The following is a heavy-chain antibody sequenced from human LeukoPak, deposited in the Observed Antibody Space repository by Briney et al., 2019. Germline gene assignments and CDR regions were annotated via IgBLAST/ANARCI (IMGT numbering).Heavy chain of an antibody. CDR3: ARQLSDGSGSPDYYYYYMDV. CDR1: GGSISSSSYY. D-gene: IGHD3-10*01. CDR2: IYYSGST. J-gene: IGHJ6*03. V-gene: IGHV4-39*01. Sequence: SETLSLTCTVSGGSISSSSYYWGWIRQPPGKGLEWIGSIYYSGSTYYNPSLKSRVTISVDTSKNQFSLKLSSVTAADTAVYYCARQLSDGSGSPDYYYYYMDVWGKGATVTISS.